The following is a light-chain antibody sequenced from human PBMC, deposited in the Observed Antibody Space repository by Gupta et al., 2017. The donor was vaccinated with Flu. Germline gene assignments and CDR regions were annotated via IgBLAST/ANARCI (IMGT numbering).Light chain of an antibody. J-gene: IGLJ3*02. V-gene: IGLV1-40*01. CDR2: ANS. CDR3: QSYDSSLSGWM. Sequence: QSVLTQPPSVSGAPGQRVTISCTGSSSNIGAGYDLHWYQQLPGAAPKLLIYANSNRPSGVPDRSSGSKSGTSASLTIAGLQAEDEADYYCQSYDSSLSGWMFGGGTKLTVL. CDR1: SSNIGAGYD.